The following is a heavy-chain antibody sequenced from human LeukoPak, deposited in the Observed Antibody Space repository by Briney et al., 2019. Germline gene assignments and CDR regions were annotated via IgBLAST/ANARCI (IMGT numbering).Heavy chain of an antibody. CDR2: FYYSGST. D-gene: IGHD6-19*01. Sequence: SETLSLTCTVSGGSISSYYWSWIRQPPGKGLEWIGYFYYSGSTNYNPSLKSRVTISVDTSKNQFSLKLSSVTAADTAVYYCARHVAVAGPFDYWGQGTLVTVSS. J-gene: IGHJ4*02. CDR3: ARHVAVAGPFDY. CDR1: GGSISSYY. V-gene: IGHV4-59*08.